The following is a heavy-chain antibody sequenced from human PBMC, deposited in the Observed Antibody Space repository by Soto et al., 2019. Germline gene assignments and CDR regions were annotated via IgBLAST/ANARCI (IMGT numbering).Heavy chain of an antibody. CDR1: GGTFSSYA. CDR2: IIPIFGTA. J-gene: IGHJ6*02. D-gene: IGHD3-10*01. CDR3: ATPSGGYYYYYGMDV. Sequence: VASVKVSCKASGGTFSSYAISWVRQAPGQGLEWMGGIIPIFGTANYAQKFQGRVTITADESTSTAYMELSSLRSEDTAVYYCATPSGGYYYYYGMDVWGQGTTVTVS. V-gene: IGHV1-69*13.